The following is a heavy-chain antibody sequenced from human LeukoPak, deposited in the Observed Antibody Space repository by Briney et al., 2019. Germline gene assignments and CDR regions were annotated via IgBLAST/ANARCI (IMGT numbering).Heavy chain of an antibody. CDR3: ARAADDRGAAAGPPQYNWLDP. CDR1: GFTFSSYG. V-gene: IGHV3-30*02. CDR2: IRYDGSNK. D-gene: IGHD6-13*01. Sequence: GGSLRLSCAASGFTFSSYGMHWVRQAPGKGLEWVAFIRYDGSNKYYADSVKGRFTISRDNSKNTLHLQMNSLRAEDTAVYYCARAADDRGAAAGPPQYNWLDPWGQGTLVTVSS. J-gene: IGHJ5*02.